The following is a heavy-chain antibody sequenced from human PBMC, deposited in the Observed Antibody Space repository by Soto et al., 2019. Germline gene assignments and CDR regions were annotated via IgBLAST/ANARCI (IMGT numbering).Heavy chain of an antibody. CDR1: GGSISSYY. J-gene: IGHJ3*02. CDR3: AKSDIVLMVYADDAFDI. D-gene: IGHD2-8*01. Sequence: PSETLSLTCTVSGGSISSYYWSWIRQPAGKGLEWIGRSYTSGSTNYNPSLKSRVTMSVDTSKNQFSLKLSSVTAADTAVYYCAKSDIVLMVYADDAFDIWGQGTMVTVSS. CDR2: SYTSGST. V-gene: IGHV4-4*07.